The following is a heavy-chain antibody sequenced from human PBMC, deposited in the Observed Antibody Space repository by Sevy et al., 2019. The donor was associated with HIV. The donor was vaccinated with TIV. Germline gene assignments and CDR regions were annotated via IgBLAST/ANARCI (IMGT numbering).Heavy chain of an antibody. D-gene: IGHD3-10*01. Sequence: ASVKVSCKASGYTFNTFTIHWLRQAPGQSLVWMGWLNPGNGNTKSAQHFRGRVTITRDTSARTAYLELTGLTSEDTAVYFCAPDPYARGGFEYWGQGTLVTVSS. V-gene: IGHV1-3*01. CDR1: GYTFNTFT. J-gene: IGHJ4*02. CDR2: LNPGNGNT. CDR3: APDPYARGGFEY.